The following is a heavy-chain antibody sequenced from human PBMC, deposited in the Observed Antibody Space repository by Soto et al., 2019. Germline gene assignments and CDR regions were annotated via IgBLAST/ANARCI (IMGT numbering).Heavy chain of an antibody. CDR2: IYYTGAT. D-gene: IGHD3-16*01. CDR3: ARSGLTFGGVV. CDR1: GASFTSHF. Sequence: SETLSLTCIVSGASFTSHFWSWIRQPPGRGLEYIGFIYYTGATNYNSSLKSRVSISIDTSKNQVSLTLKSVTAADTAVYYCARSGLTFGGVVWGQGTLVTV. J-gene: IGHJ4*02. V-gene: IGHV4-59*11.